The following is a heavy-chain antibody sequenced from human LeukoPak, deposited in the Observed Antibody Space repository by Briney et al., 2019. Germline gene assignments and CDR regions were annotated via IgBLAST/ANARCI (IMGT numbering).Heavy chain of an antibody. Sequence: GGSLRLSCAASGFTFSRYAMSWVRQAPGKGLEWVSAISGSGGSTYYADSVKGRFTISRDNSKNTLYLQMNSLRAEDTAVYYCAKDWRLYSSSWSRAFDIWGQGTMVTVSS. V-gene: IGHV3-23*01. CDR2: ISGSGGST. D-gene: IGHD6-13*01. J-gene: IGHJ3*02. CDR3: AKDWRLYSSSWSRAFDI. CDR1: GFTFSRYA.